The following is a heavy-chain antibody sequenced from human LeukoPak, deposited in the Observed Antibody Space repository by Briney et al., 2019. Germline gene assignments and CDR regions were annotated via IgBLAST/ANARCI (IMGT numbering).Heavy chain of an antibody. CDR3: ARDRYDFWSGYSNYYYYGMDV. D-gene: IGHD3-3*01. J-gene: IGHJ6*02. CDR2: ISAYNGNT. Sequence: GASVKVSCKASGYTFTSYGISWVRQAPGQGLEWMGWISAYNGNTNYAQKLQGRVTMTTDTSTSTAYMELRSLRSDDTAVYYCARDRYDFWSGYSNYYYYGMDVWGQGTTVTVSS. V-gene: IGHV1-18*01. CDR1: GYTFTSYG.